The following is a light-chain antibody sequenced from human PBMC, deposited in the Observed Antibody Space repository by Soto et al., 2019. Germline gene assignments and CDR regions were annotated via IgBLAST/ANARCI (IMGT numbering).Light chain of an antibody. CDR2: GAS. V-gene: IGKV3-20*01. J-gene: IGKJ2*01. Sequence: EIVLTQSPGTLSLSPGERATLSCRASQSVSSSYLAWYQQKPGQAPRLLIYGASSGATGILDRFSGSGSGTDFTLTISRLEPEDFAVYYCQQYGSSPPYTFGQGTKLEIK. CDR1: QSVSSSY. CDR3: QQYGSSPPYT.